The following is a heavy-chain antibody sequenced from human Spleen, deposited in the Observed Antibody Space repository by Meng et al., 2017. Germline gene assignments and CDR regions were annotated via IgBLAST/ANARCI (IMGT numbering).Heavy chain of an antibody. Sequence: GESLKISCAASGFTFSSYAMHWVRQAPGKGLEWVAVISYDGSNKYYADSVKGRFTISRDNSKNTLYLQMNSLRAEDTAVYYCARGYRYYDSSGDDAFDIWGQGTRVTVSS. V-gene: IGHV3-30*01. CDR3: ARGYRYYDSSGDDAFDI. J-gene: IGHJ3*02. D-gene: IGHD3-22*01. CDR1: GFTFSSYA. CDR2: ISYDGSNK.